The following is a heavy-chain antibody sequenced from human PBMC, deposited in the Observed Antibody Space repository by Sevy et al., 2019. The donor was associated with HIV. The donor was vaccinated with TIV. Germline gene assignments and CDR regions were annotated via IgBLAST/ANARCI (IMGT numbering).Heavy chain of an antibody. CDR2: IKAKADGGTI. J-gene: IGHJ6*02. CDR3: NTDPIILLLVTNGLDV. D-gene: IGHD2-8*02. Sequence: GGSLRLSCAASGFTFSYAWMSCVRQAPGKGLEWIGRIKAKADGGTIEYAAPVKGRFTISRDDSKNTLYLQMNSLKTEDTAVYYCNTDPIILLLVTNGLDVWGQGTTVTVSS. V-gene: IGHV3-15*01. CDR1: GFTFSYAW.